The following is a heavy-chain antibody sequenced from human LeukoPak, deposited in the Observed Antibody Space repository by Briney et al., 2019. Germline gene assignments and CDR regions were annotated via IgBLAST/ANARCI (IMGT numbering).Heavy chain of an antibody. CDR1: GGSISNYY. V-gene: IGHV4-59*12. CDR3: ALWFCSRTSCYVDY. J-gene: IGHJ4*02. D-gene: IGHD2-2*01. Sequence: SETLSLTCTVSGGSISNYYWSWIRQPPGKGLEWIGYIYYSGSTNYNPSLRSRVTISVDTSKNQFSLRLSSVTAADTAVYYCALWFCSRTSCYVDYWGQGTLVTVSS. CDR2: IYYSGST.